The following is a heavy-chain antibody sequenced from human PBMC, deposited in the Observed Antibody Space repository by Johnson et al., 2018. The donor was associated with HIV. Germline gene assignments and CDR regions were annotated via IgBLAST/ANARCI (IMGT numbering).Heavy chain of an antibody. Sequence: QVQLVESGGGLIQPGGSLRLSCAASGFTFSSYAMHWVRQAPGKGLEWVAVISYDGSNKYYADSVKGRFTISRDNSKNTLYLQMNSLRAEDTAVYYCAKDVGGWELVLDAFDIWGQGTMVTVSS. CDR1: GFTFSSYA. CDR3: AKDVGGWELVLDAFDI. D-gene: IGHD1-26*01. V-gene: IGHV3-30*04. CDR2: ISYDGSNK. J-gene: IGHJ3*02.